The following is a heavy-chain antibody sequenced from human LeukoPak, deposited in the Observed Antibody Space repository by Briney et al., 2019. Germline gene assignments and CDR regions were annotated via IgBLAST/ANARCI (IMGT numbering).Heavy chain of an antibody. Sequence: SETLSLTCTVSGGSTNSYYWSWIRQPAGKGLEWIGRIYTSGSTNYNPSLKSRVTMSVDTSKNQFSLKLSSVTAADTAVYYCARDTAGGGYYDYYYYMDVWGKGTTVTVSS. CDR2: IYTSGST. V-gene: IGHV4-4*07. CDR1: GGSTNSYY. D-gene: IGHD3-3*01. J-gene: IGHJ6*03. CDR3: ARDTAGGGYYDYYYYMDV.